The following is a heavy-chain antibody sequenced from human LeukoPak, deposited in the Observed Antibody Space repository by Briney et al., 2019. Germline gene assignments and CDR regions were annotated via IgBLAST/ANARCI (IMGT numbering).Heavy chain of an antibody. V-gene: IGHV4-34*01. Sequence: SETLSLTCAIYGGSFSGYDWSWIRQPRGKGLEWIEEINHSGSTNYNPSLKSRVTISVDTSKNQFSLKLSSVTAADTAVYYCARSRNGAVALYYFDYWGQGTLVTVSS. CDR2: INHSGST. CDR1: GGSFSGYD. D-gene: IGHD6-19*01. J-gene: IGHJ4*02. CDR3: ARSRNGAVALYYFDY.